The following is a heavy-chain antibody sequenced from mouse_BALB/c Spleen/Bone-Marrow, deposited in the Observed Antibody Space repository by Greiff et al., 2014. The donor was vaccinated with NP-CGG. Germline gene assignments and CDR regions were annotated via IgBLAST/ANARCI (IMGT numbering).Heavy chain of an antibody. J-gene: IGHJ2*01. CDR2: INPYNDGT. CDR3: AREGVDYFDY. V-gene: IGHV1-14*01. Sequence: VHVKQSGPELVKPGASVKMSCKASGYTFTSYVMHWVKQKPGQGLEWIGYINPYNDGTKYNEKFKGKATLTSDKSSSTAYMELSSLTSEDFAVYYCAREGVDYFDYWGQGTTLTVSS. CDR1: GYTFTSYV.